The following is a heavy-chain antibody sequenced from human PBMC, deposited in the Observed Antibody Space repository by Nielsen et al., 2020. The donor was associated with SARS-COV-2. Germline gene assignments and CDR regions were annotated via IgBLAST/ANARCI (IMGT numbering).Heavy chain of an antibody. J-gene: IGHJ6*02. CDR1: GFTLSSYA. Sequence: GGSLRLSCAASGFTLSSYAMSWVRQAPGKGLEWVSGISDSGGSTNYADSVKGRFTISRDNSKNTLYLQMNSLRAEDTAVYYCVLGYDYVWGSYQGMDVWGQGTTERLL. CDR2: ISDSGGST. V-gene: IGHV3-23*01. D-gene: IGHD3-16*02. CDR3: VLGYDYVWGSYQGMDV.